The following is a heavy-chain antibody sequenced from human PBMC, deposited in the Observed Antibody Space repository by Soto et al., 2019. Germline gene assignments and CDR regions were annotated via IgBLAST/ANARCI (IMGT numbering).Heavy chain of an antibody. D-gene: IGHD2-15*01. V-gene: IGHV4-30-4*01. J-gene: IGHJ5*02. Sequence: PSETLSLTCTVSGGSISSGDYYWSWIRQPPGKGLEWIGYIYYSGSTYYNPSLKSRVTISVDTSKNQFSLKLSSVTAADTAVYYCARVIVVVVAATHWFAPWGQGTLVTVSS. CDR1: GGSISSGDYY. CDR2: IYYSGST. CDR3: ARVIVVVVAATHWFAP.